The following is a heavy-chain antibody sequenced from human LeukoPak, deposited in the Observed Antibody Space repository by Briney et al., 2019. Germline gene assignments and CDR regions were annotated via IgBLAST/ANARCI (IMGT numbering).Heavy chain of an antibody. CDR3: ARSNNDGDYLGVGFDY. CDR1: GYTFSSYA. CDR2: INTNTGNP. V-gene: IGHV7-4-1*02. J-gene: IGHJ4*02. Sequence: ASVKVSCKASGYTFSSYAMNWVRQAPGQGLEWMGWINTNTGNPTYAQGFAGRFVFSLDTSVSTAYLQISSLQAEDTAVYYCARSNNDGDYLGVGFDYWGQGTLVTVSS. D-gene: IGHD4-17*01.